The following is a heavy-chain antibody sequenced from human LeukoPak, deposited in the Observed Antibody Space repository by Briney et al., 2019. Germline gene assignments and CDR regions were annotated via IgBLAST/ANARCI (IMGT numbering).Heavy chain of an antibody. CDR3: ARGHPRGTIDI. CDR2: IYYSGST. D-gene: IGHD3-16*01. V-gene: IGHV4-30-4*01. Sequence: SETLSLTCTVSGGSISSGDYYWSWIRQPPGKGLEWIGYIYYSGSTYYNPSLKSRVTISVDTSKNQFSLKLSSVTAADTAVYYCARGHPRGTIDIWGQGTMVTVSS. CDR1: GGSISSGDYY. J-gene: IGHJ3*02.